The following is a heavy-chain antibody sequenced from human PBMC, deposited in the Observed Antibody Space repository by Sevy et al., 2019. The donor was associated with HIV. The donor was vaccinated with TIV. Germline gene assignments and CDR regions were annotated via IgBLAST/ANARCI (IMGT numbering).Heavy chain of an antibody. CDR1: GGSVSSGSYY. CDR3: ARGDSGSYWDYFDY. CDR2: IYYSGST. Sequence: SETLYLTCTVSGGSVSSGSYYWSWIRQPPGKGLEWIGYIYYSGSTNYNPSLKSRVTISVDTSKNQFSLKLSSVTAADTAVYYCARGDSGSYWDYFDYWGQGTLVTVSS. J-gene: IGHJ4*02. V-gene: IGHV4-61*01. D-gene: IGHD1-26*01.